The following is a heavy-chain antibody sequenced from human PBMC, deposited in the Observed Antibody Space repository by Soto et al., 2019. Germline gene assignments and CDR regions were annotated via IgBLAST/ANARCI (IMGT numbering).Heavy chain of an antibody. V-gene: IGHV1-8*01. CDR3: ATLEQQWLVSDDGMDV. D-gene: IGHD6-19*01. J-gene: IGHJ6*02. Sequence: QVQLVQSGAEVKKPGASVKVSCKASGYTFTSYDINWVRQATGQGLEWMGWMNPNSGNKGYAQKFQGRVTMTRNTSISTAYMELSSLRSEDTAVYYCATLEQQWLVSDDGMDVWGQGTTVTVSS. CDR2: MNPNSGNK. CDR1: GYTFTSYD.